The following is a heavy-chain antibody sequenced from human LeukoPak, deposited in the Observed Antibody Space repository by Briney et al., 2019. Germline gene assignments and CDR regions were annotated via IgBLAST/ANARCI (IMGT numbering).Heavy chain of an antibody. D-gene: IGHD3-10*01. CDR1: GFTXSSYA. Sequence: PGGSLRLSCAASGFTXSSYAXXXXXXXXXXXXXXXXAXXXSGGSTYYADSXXXXXXXXXXXXXXXLYXQMNSLRAEDTAVYYCAKRXTPGGYYFDYWGQGTLVTVSS. CDR3: AKRXTPGGYYFDY. V-gene: IGHV3-23*01. CDR2: XXXSGGST. J-gene: IGHJ4*02.